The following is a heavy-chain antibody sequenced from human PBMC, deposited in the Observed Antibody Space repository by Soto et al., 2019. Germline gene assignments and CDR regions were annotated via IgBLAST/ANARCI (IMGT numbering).Heavy chain of an antibody. CDR3: AKRALFGVVVPGAMIN. CDR1: GFTFSNYA. V-gene: IGHV3-23*01. CDR2: ISGSGDST. J-gene: IGHJ4*02. D-gene: IGHD2-2*01. Sequence: GGSLRLSCAASGFTFSNYALTWVRQAPGKGLEWVSGISGSGDSTYYADSVKGRVTISSDNSKSTLYLRMNSLRVEDTAVYYCAKRALFGVVVPGAMINWSQGTLVTVSS.